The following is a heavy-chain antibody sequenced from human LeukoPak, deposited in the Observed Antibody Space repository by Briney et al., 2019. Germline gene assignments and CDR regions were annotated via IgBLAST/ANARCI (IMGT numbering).Heavy chain of an antibody. V-gene: IGHV3-48*04. Sequence: PGGSLRLSCAASGFTFSSYGMSWVRQAPGKGLEWVSYISSSGSTIYYADSVKGRFTISRDNAKNSLYLQMNSLRAEDTAVYYCARAPEISVAGPPPAFNIGGQGTMVPVSS. J-gene: IGHJ3*02. CDR3: ARAPEISVAGPPPAFNI. D-gene: IGHD6-19*01. CDR1: GFTFSSYG. CDR2: ISSSGSTI.